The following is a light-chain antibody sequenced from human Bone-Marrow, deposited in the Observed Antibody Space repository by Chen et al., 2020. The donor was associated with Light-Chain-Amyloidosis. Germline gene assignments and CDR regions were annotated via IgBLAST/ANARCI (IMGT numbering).Light chain of an antibody. J-gene: IGLJ2*01. CDR1: DLPTKY. V-gene: IGLV3-25*03. CDR3: QSADSSGTYEVI. Sequence: SYELTQPPSVSVSPGQTARITCSGDDLPTKYAYWYQQKPGQAPVLVIDRDTERPSGVSERFSGASSGTTATVTISGVQAEDEADYRCQSADSSGTYEVIFGGGTKLTVL. CDR2: RDT.